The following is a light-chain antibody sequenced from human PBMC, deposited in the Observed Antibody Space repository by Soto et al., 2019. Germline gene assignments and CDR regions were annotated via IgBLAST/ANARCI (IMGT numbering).Light chain of an antibody. J-gene: IGLJ2*01. CDR2: DTS. Sequence: QAVVTQESSLTVSPGGTVTRTCGSSTGAVTSGHYPYWFQQRPGQAPKTLIYDTSSKHSWTPARFSGSLLGGRAALTLAGAQPEDEADYYCLLSFSDGRGIFGGGTKVTVL. V-gene: IGLV7-46*01. CDR3: LLSFSDGRGI. CDR1: TGAVTSGHY.